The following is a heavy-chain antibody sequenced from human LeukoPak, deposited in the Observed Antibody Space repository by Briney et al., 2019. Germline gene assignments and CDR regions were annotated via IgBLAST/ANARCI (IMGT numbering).Heavy chain of an antibody. Sequence: GGSLRLSCAASGFTFSSYAMSWVRQAPGKGLEWVAVISYDGSNKYYADSVKGRFTISRDNSKNTLYLQMNSLRAEDTAVYYCAREESVVRGVKDYYGMDVWGQGTTVTVSS. CDR3: AREESVVRGVKDYYGMDV. CDR1: GFTFSSYA. D-gene: IGHD3-10*01. J-gene: IGHJ6*02. CDR2: ISYDGSNK. V-gene: IGHV3-30-3*01.